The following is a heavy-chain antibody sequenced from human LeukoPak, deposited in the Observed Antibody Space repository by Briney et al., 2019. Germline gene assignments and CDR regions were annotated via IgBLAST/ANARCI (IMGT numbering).Heavy chain of an antibody. CDR2: ISHSGSTK. D-gene: IGHD7-27*01. J-gene: IGHJ5*02. CDR3: ARVHNHEWGNWFDP. Sequence: GGSLRLSCAASGFTLSNYYMSWIRQAPGKGLEWVSYISHSGSTKRFADSVKGRFTISRDNAKNSVHLQMTSLRADDTAVYYCARVHNHEWGNWFDPWGQGTLVTVSS. V-gene: IGHV3-11*01. CDR1: GFTLSNYY.